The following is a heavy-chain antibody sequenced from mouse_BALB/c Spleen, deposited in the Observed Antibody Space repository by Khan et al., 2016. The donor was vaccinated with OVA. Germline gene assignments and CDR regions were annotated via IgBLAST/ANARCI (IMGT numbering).Heavy chain of an antibody. CDR2: ISTGGHYT. CDR3: ATSLVDYHALDY. V-gene: IGHV5-9-3*01. Sequence: EVELVESGGGLVKTGGSLKLSCSASGFTFSTYAMSWVRQTPEKRLECVATISTGGHYTFYPDSVKGRFTISRDNAKNTLYLQMSSLRSEYTAMYYCATSLVDYHALDYWGQGTSVTVSS. J-gene: IGHJ4*01. CDR1: GFTFSTYA. D-gene: IGHD2-2*01.